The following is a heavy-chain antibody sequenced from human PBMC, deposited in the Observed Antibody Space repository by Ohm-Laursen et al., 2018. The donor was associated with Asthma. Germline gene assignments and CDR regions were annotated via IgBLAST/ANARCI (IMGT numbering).Heavy chain of an antibody. CDR3: VRGLTVTYAFDH. V-gene: IGHV3-53*01. D-gene: IGHD4-17*01. J-gene: IGHJ4*02. Sequence: SLRLSCAASGFTVSSNYMSWVRQAPGKGLEWVSVIYSGGSTYYADSVKGRFTISRDNAENSVFLQMNSLRAEDTAVYYCVRGLTVTYAFDHWGQGTLLTVSS. CDR1: GFTVSSNY. CDR2: IYSGGST.